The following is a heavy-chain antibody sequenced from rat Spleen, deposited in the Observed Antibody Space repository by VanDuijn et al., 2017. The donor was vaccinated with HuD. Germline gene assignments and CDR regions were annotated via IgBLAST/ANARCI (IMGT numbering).Heavy chain of an antibody. CDR3: TSGPSSVYYGWFAY. CDR2: LWYDGDT. D-gene: IGHD1-6*01. J-gene: IGHJ3*01. Sequence: QVRLKESGPGLVQPSETLSLTCTVSGFSITTYTVSWIRQPSGKGPEWMGRLWYDGDTAYNPALKSRLSISRDTSKNQIFLEMNSLQTDDTGIYFCTSGPSSVYYGWFAYWGQGTLVTVSS. CDR1: GFSITTYT. V-gene: IGHV2-63*01.